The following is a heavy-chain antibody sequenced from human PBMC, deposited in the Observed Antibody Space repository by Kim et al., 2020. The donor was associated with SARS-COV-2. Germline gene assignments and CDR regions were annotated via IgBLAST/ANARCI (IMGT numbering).Heavy chain of an antibody. CDR2: ISGSVGST. CDR1: GFTFSSYA. J-gene: IGHJ6*02. V-gene: IGHV3-23*01. Sequence: GGSLRLSCAASGFTFSSYAMSWVRQAPGKGLEWVSAISGSVGSTYYADSVKGRFTISRDNSKNTLYLPMNSLRAEDTAVYYCANGLFGVGRGYYYYGMAVWGPGTTVTVSS. D-gene: IGHD3-3*01. CDR3: ANGLFGVGRGYYYYGMAV.